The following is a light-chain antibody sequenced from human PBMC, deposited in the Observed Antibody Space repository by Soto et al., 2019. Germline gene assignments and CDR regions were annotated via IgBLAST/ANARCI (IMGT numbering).Light chain of an antibody. CDR2: GAS. J-gene: IGKJ5*01. Sequence: EIVMTQSPATLSVSPGERATLSCRASQSVSSNLAWYQQKPGQAPRLLIYGASTRAPGFPARFSGGGSGTDFTFTISSLQPEDIGIYYCQQYDNLSITFGQGTRLEIK. CDR3: QQYDNLSIT. CDR1: QSVSSN. V-gene: IGKV3-15*01.